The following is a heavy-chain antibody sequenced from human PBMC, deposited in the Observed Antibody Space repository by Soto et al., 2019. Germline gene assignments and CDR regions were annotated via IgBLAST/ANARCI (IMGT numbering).Heavy chain of an antibody. D-gene: IGHD4-17*01. CDR2: INAGNGNT. CDR1: GYTFTSYA. V-gene: IGHV1-3*01. Sequence: RASVKVSCKASGYTFTSYAMHWVRQAPGQRLEWMGWINAGNGNTKYSQKFQGRVTITRDTSASTAYMELSSLRSEDTAVYYCAREAYGKLSAFDIWGQGTMVTVSS. CDR3: AREAYGKLSAFDI. J-gene: IGHJ3*02.